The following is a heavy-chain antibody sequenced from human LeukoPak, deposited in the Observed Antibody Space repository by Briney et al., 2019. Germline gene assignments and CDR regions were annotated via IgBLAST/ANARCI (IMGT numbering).Heavy chain of an antibody. D-gene: IGHD1-26*01. V-gene: IGHV3-30*02. Sequence: PGGSLRLSCAASGFTFSSYAMSWVRQAPGKGLEWVAFIRYDGSNKYYADSVKGRFTISRDNSKNTLYLQMNSLRAEDTAVYYCAKDLQGSYYRYYYYYMDVWGKGTTVTVSS. CDR2: IRYDGSNK. CDR3: AKDLQGSYYRYYYYYMDV. J-gene: IGHJ6*03. CDR1: GFTFSSYA.